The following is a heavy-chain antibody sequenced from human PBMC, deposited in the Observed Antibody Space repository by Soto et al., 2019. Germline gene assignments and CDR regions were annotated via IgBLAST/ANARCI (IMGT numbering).Heavy chain of an antibody. D-gene: IGHD6-6*01. CDR2: IYYSGST. Sequence: LSLTCTVSGGSISSGGYYWSWIRQHPGKGLEWIGYIYYSGSTYYNPSLKSRVTISVDTSKNQFSLKLSSVTAADTAVYYCARLYSSSSELDYWGQGTLVTVSS. CDR1: GGSISSGGYY. V-gene: IGHV4-31*03. J-gene: IGHJ4*02. CDR3: ARLYSSSSELDY.